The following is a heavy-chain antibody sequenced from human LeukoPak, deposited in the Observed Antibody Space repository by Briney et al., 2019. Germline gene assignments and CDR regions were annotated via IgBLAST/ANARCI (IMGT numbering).Heavy chain of an antibody. J-gene: IGHJ4*02. CDR1: GFTFSSYW. Sequence: GGSLRLSCAASGFTFSSYWMSWVRQAPGKGLEWVANIKQDGSEKYYVDSVKGRFTISRDNAKNSLYLQMNSLRAEDTAVYYCARDGPIVGATPFDSWGQGTQVTVSS. CDR2: IKQDGSEK. D-gene: IGHD1-26*01. CDR3: ARDGPIVGATPFDS. V-gene: IGHV3-7*01.